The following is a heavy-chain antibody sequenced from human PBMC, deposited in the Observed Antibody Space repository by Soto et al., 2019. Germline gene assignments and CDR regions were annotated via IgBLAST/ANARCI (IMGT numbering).Heavy chain of an antibody. J-gene: IGHJ6*03. V-gene: IGHV1-18*01. D-gene: IGHD3-10*01. Sequence: ASVKVSCKASGYSFTSYGISWVRQAPGQGLEWMGWISAYNGNTNYAQKFQGRVIMTTDTSTSTAYMELRSLRSDDTAVYYCARQRLGSGSYYRNYYYYMDVWGKGITVTV. CDR2: ISAYNGNT. CDR3: ARQRLGSGSYYRNYYYYMDV. CDR1: GYSFTSYG.